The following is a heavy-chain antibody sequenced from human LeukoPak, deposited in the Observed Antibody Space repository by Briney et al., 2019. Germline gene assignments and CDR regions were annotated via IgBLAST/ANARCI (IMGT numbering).Heavy chain of an antibody. CDR2: INPNSGGT. CDR1: GYTFTGYY. J-gene: IGHJ3*02. V-gene: IGHV1-2*02. CDR3: ARVGMAYSSSCYGAFDI. Sequence: GASVKVSCKASGYTFTGYYMHWVRQAPGQGLEWMGWINPNSGGTNYAQKFQGRVTMTRDTSISSAYMELSRLRSDDTAVYYCARVGMAYSSSCYGAFDIWGQGTMVTVSS. D-gene: IGHD6-13*01.